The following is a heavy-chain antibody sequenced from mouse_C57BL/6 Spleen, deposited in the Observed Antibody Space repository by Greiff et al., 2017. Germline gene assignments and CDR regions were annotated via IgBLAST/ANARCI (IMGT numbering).Heavy chain of an antibody. CDR2: INYDGSST. V-gene: IGHV5-16*01. CDR1: GFTFSDYY. Sequence: EVHLVESEGGLVQPGSSMKLSCTASGFTFSDYYMAWVRQVPEKGLEWVANINYDGSSTYYLDSLKSRFIISRDNAKNILYLQMSSLKSEDTATYYCARWSNYGYFDVWGTGTTVTVSS. CDR3: ARWSNYGYFDV. J-gene: IGHJ1*03. D-gene: IGHD2-5*01.